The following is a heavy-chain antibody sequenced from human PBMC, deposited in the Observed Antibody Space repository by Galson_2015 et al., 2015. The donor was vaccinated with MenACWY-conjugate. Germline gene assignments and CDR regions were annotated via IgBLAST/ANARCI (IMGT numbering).Heavy chain of an antibody. J-gene: IGHJ4*02. CDR2: ISPGDSNI. D-gene: IGHD1-26*01. CDR1: GYSFTNYW. V-gene: IGHV5-51*01. Sequence: QSGAEVKKPGESLQISCTGSGYSFTNYWIGWVRQMPGKGLEWMGLISPGDSNIRYSPPFQGQVTISADKSISTAYLQWYSLKASDTAIYYCARHPSGGRGMDVWGQGTLVTVSS. CDR3: ARHPSGGRGMDV.